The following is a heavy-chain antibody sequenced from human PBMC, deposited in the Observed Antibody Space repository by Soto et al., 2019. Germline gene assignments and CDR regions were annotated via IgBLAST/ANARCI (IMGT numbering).Heavy chain of an antibody. CDR1: VGSIRSYY. V-gene: IGHV4-59*01. CDR2: VYYSGSA. CDR3: ARGSLVRGPTPFDY. J-gene: IGHJ4*02. D-gene: IGHD3-10*01. Sequence: SETLSLTCNVSVGSIRSYYWNLIRQPPGKTLEWIGDVYYSGSANYNPSLKSRVTMSVDISKNQFSLKLNSVHAADTAVYYCARGSLVRGPTPFDYWGQGTLVTASS.